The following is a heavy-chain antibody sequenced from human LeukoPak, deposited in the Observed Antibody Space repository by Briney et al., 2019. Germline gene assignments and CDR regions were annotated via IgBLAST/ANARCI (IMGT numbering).Heavy chain of an antibody. Sequence: GRSLRLSCAASGFTFNNYGMHWVRQAPGKGLEWVAVIATDGRDKKYADSVKGRFTISRDNSKNTLYLEMNSLRPEDTAVYHCAKDSKVAAAGYFFDYWGQGTLVTVSS. D-gene: IGHD6-13*01. CDR2: IATDGRDK. CDR1: GFTFNNYG. CDR3: AKDSKVAAAGYFFDY. V-gene: IGHV3-30*18. J-gene: IGHJ4*02.